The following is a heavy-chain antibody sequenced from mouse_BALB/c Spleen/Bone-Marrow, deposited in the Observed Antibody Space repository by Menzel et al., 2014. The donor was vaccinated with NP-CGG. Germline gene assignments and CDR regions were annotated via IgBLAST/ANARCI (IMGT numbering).Heavy chain of an antibody. CDR1: GYTFTNYW. CDR2: IYPSDSYT. D-gene: IGHD1-1*01. V-gene: IGHV1-69*02. CDR3: TRDFHGTNSMDY. Sequence: QVQLQQSGAELVKPGASVKLSCKASGYTFTNYWLNWVKQRPGQGLEWIGNIYPSDSYTNYNQKFKDKATLTVDKSSCPAYMQLSSPTSEDSAFYYCTRDFHGTNSMDYWGQGTSATVSS. J-gene: IGHJ4*01.